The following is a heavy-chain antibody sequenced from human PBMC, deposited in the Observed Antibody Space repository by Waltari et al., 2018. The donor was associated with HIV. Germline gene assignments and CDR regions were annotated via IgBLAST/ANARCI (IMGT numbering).Heavy chain of an antibody. Sequence: QVRLQESGPGLVKPSQTLSLTCTVSGGSISSGDYFWSWVRQHPGKGLEWIGYIFYSGSTFYNPSLKSRTVISVDTSENQFSLRLTSVTAADTAFYYCARVGYCTTANCYPSQGFDSWGQGTLVTVSS. D-gene: IGHD2-2*01. CDR2: IFYSGST. CDR1: GGSISSGDYF. CDR3: ARVGYCTTANCYPSQGFDS. J-gene: IGHJ4*02. V-gene: IGHV4-31*03.